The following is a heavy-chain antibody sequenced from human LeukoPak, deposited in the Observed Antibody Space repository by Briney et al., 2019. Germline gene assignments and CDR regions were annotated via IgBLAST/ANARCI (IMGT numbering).Heavy chain of an antibody. D-gene: IGHD5/OR15-5a*01. CDR2: ISSSSSTK. J-gene: IGHJ4*02. V-gene: IGHV3-48*02. CDR3: ARDPTSTSQFDS. CDR1: GFTFNIYT. Sequence: GGSLRLACAASGFTFNIYTMNWVRQAPGKGLEWVAYISSSSSTKYYADSVKGRFTISRDNAKNSLYLQMNSLRDEDTAVYYCARDPTSTSQFDSWGQGTLVTVSS.